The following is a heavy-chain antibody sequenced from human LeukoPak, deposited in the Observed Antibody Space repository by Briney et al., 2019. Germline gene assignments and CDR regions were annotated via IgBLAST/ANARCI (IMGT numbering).Heavy chain of an antibody. D-gene: IGHD6-19*01. CDR3: AAVAGDYYYYGMDV. CDR1: GFTFSSYS. CDR2: ISSSSSYI. V-gene: IGHV3-21*01. Sequence: GGSLRLSCAASGFTFSSYSMNWVRPAPGKGLEWVSSISSSSSYIYYADSVKGRFTISRDNAKNSLYLQMNSLRAEDTAVYYCAAVAGDYYYYGMDVWGQGTTVTVSS. J-gene: IGHJ6*02.